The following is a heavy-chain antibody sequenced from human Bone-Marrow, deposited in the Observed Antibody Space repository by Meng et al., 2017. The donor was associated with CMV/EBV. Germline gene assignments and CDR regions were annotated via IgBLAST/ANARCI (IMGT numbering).Heavy chain of an antibody. CDR2: IYYTGTS. CDR1: GGSISSYY. V-gene: IGHV4-59*01. D-gene: IGHD3-10*01. CDR3: ARDISGITMVRGDY. Sequence: SETLSLTCSVSGGSISSYYWSWVRQSPGKGLEWIGYIYYTGTSNYNPSLKSRVTISVDTSKNQFSLKLSSVTAADTAVYYCARDISGITMVRGDYWGQGTLVTVSS. J-gene: IGHJ4*02.